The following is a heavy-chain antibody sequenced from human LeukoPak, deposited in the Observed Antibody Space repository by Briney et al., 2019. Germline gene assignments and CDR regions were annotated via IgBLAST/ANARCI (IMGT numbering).Heavy chain of an antibody. J-gene: IGHJ5*02. V-gene: IGHV3-23*01. CDR3: AKFSSAGAVVGRGWFDP. Sequence: PGGSLRLSCAASGFTFGSYAMSWVRQAPGKGLEWVSFISPSGDRTSNADSVEGRFTISRDDPRNTLYLQMNSLRAEDTAVYYCAKFSSAGAVVGRGWFDPWGQGTLVTVSS. D-gene: IGHD1-26*01. CDR1: GFTFGSYA. CDR2: ISPSGDRT.